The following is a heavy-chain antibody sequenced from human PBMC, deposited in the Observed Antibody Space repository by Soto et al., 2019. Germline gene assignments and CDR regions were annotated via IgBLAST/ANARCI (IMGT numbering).Heavy chain of an antibody. CDR2: INTDGSVA. J-gene: IGHJ6*02. CDR3: SRDRGWNYGSGSYYYYYYGMDV. Sequence: GGSLRLSCAASGLTFRSYWMHWVRQAPGKGLVWVSRINTDGSVAMYVDSVKGRFTISRDNSKNTLYLQMNSLRAEDTAVYYCSRDRGWNYGSGSYYYYYYGMDVWGQGTTVTVSS. CDR1: GLTFRSYW. V-gene: IGHV3-74*03. D-gene: IGHD3-10*01.